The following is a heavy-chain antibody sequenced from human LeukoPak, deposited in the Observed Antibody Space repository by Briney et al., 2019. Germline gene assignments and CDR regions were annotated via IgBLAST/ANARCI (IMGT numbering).Heavy chain of an antibody. CDR2: IYYSGST. V-gene: IGHV4-59*01. CDR3: ARGRVPIDYGDLYFFDY. J-gene: IGHJ4*02. CDR1: GGSISSYY. D-gene: IGHD4-17*01. Sequence: PSETLSLTCTVSGGSISSYYWSWIRQPPGKGLEWIGYIYYSGSTNYSPSLKSRVTISVDMSKNQFSLKLNSVTAADTAVYYCARGRVPIDYGDLYFFDYWGQGTLVTVSS.